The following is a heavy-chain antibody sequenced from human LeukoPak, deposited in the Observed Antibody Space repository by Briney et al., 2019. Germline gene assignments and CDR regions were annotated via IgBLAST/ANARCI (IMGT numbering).Heavy chain of an antibody. D-gene: IGHD6-6*01. CDR3: ARPVSSSLFRGLVY. Sequence: ASVKVSCKSSGYTFTSYGISWVRQAPGQGLEWMGWISAYNGNTNYAQKLQGRVTMTTDTSTSTAYMELTSLRSDDTAVYYCARPVSSSLFRGLVYWGQGTLVTVSS. CDR2: ISAYNGNT. V-gene: IGHV1-18*01. J-gene: IGHJ4*02. CDR1: GYTFTSYG.